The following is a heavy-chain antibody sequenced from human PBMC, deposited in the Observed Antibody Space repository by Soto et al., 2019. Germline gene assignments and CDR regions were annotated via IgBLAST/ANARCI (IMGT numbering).Heavy chain of an antibody. V-gene: IGHV4-59*01. J-gene: IGHJ5*02. CDR1: GGSISSYY. CDR2: IYYSGST. D-gene: IGHD6-25*01. CDR3: ARPHGGSSGWDNWFDP. Sequence: QVQLQESGPGLVKPSETLSLTCTVSGGSISSYYWSWIRQPPGKGLEWIGYIYYSGSTNYNPSLKSRVTTSVDPSKNQFSLKLSSVTAADTAVYYCARPHGGSSGWDNWFDPWGQGTLVTVSS.